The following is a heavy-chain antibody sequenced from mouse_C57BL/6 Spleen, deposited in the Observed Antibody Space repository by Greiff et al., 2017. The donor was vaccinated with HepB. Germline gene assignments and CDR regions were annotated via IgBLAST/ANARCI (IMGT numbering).Heavy chain of an antibody. J-gene: IGHJ4*01. CDR2: IRNKANNHAS. CDR3: TPICYGNSYAMDY. CDR1: GFTFSDAW. D-gene: IGHD2-1*01. V-gene: IGHV6-6*01. Sequence: EVKLEESGGGLVQPGGSMKLSCAASGFTFSDAWIDWVRQSPEKGLEWVAIIRNKANNHASYYAESVKGRFTISRDDSTSSVYLQMNSLRAEDTCIYSCTPICYGNSYAMDYWGQGASVTVSS.